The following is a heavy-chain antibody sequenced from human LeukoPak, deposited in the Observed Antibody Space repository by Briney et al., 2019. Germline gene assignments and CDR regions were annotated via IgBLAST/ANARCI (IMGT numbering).Heavy chain of an antibody. J-gene: IGHJ5*02. Sequence: SETLSLTCTVSGGYISTTTYYWGWFRQPPGKGLEWIGSIYYSGSTYYNPSLKSRVTISVDTSKNQFSLKLSSVTAADTAVYYCARSHYDSSGYYFTRRSRFDPWGQGTLVTVSS. CDR2: IYYSGST. CDR1: GGYISTTTYY. D-gene: IGHD3-22*01. V-gene: IGHV4-39*07. CDR3: ARSHYDSSGYYFTRRSRFDP.